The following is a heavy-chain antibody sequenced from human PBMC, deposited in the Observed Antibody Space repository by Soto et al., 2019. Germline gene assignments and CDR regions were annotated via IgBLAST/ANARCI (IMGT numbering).Heavy chain of an antibody. Sequence: SSVKVACKASGYSFTDYHIHWVRQAPGQGLEWLGRINPKSGGTSTAQKFQGWVTMTTDTSISTASMELTRLTSDDTAIYYCARGDSTVSPNGVCSFFYNHDMDVWG. CDR2: INPKSGGT. J-gene: IGHJ6*02. V-gene: IGHV1-2*04. D-gene: IGHD2-8*01. CDR3: ARGDSTVSPNGVCSFFYNHDMDV. CDR1: GYSFTDYH.